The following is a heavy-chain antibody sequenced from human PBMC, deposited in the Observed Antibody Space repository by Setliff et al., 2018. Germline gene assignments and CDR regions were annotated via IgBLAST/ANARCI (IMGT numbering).Heavy chain of an antibody. CDR1: GYSFTSYW. V-gene: IGHV5-51*01. CDR2: IYPGDSDT. Sequence: PGESLKISCKGSGYSFTSYWIGWVRQMPGKGLEWMGIIYPGDSDTRYSPSFQGQVTISADKSISTAYLQWSSLKASDTAMYYCARQVGEILENCHSNSCSRGSWFDPWGRGTLVTVSS. J-gene: IGHJ5*02. D-gene: IGHD2-2*01. CDR3: ARQVGEILENCHSNSCSRGSWFDP.